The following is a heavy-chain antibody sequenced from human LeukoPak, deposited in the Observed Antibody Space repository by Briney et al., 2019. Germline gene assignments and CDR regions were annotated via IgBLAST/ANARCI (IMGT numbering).Heavy chain of an antibody. V-gene: IGHV1-69*04. J-gene: IGHJ3*02. CDR1: GGTFSSYA. D-gene: IGHD2-15*01. CDR3: ARETGYCGGGSCYYDAFDI. Sequence: ASVKVSCKASGGTFSSYAISWVRQAPGQGLEWMGRIIPIFGIANYAQKFQGRVTITADKSTSTAYMELSSLRSEDTAVYYCARETGYCGGGSCYYDAFDIWGQGTMVTVSS. CDR2: IIPIFGIA.